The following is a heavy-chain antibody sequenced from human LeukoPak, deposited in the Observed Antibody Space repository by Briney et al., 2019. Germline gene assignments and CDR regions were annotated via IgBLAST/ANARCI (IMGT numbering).Heavy chain of an antibody. CDR1: GFISSQYG. Sequence: GGSLRLSCAASGFISSQYGFNWVRQAPGKGLEWVSHIRSTSETFYADSVKGRFTISRDHARNSLYLQMNNLRGEDTAIYYCARDAGNSGYGCDLWGQGTLVTVSS. J-gene: IGHJ5*02. D-gene: IGHD5-12*01. V-gene: IGHV3-48*01. CDR2: IRSTSET. CDR3: ARDAGNSGYGCDL.